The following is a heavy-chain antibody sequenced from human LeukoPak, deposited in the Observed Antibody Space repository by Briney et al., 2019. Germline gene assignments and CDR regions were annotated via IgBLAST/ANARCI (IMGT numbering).Heavy chain of an antibody. J-gene: IGHJ4*02. D-gene: IGHD3-22*01. CDR2: IYYSGST. Sequence: SETLSLTCTVSGGSISSYYWSWIRQPPGKGLEWIGYIYYSGSTNYNPSLKSRVTISVDTSKNQFSLKLSSVTAADTAVYYCARSYYYDSSAPFDYWGQGTLVTVSS. V-gene: IGHV4-59*01. CDR1: GGSISSYY. CDR3: ARSYYYDSSAPFDY.